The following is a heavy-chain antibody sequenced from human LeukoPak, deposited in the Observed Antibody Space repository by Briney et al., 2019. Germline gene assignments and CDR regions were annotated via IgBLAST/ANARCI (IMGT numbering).Heavy chain of an antibody. CDR3: ARVTPDFGLELPHWFDP. V-gene: IGHV3-20*04. Sequence: GGSLRLSCAASGFTFSSSAMSWVRQAPGKGLEWVSGINWNGGSTGYADSVKGRFTISRDNAKNSLYLQMNSLRAEDTALYYCARVTPDFGLELPHWFDPWGQGTLVTVSS. D-gene: IGHD1-7*01. J-gene: IGHJ5*02. CDR2: INWNGGST. CDR1: GFTFSSSA.